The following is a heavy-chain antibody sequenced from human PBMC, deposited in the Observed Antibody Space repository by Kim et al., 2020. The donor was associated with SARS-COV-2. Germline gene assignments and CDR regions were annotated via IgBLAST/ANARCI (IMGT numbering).Heavy chain of an antibody. D-gene: IGHD2-15*01. CDR2: IWYDGSNK. J-gene: IGHJ4*02. CDR1: GFTFSSHG. V-gene: IGHV3-33*06. Sequence: GGSLRPSCAASGFTFSSHGMHWVRQAPGKGLEWVAVIWYDGSNKYYADSVKGRFTISRDNSKNTLYLQMNTLRAEDTAVYYCAKAYSPVGGFDYWGQGTL. CDR3: AKAYSPVGGFDY.